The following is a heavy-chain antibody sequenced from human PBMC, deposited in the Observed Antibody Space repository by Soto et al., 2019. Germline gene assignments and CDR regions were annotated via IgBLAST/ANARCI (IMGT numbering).Heavy chain of an antibody. CDR2: ISYDGTNK. D-gene: IGHD7-27*01. J-gene: IGHJ4*02. CDR1: GFSFSISP. V-gene: IGHV3-30-3*01. Sequence: PVGALRLSCAASGFSFSISPMHWVRQAPGKGPEWVALISYDGTNKFYADSVKGRFTISRDNSKSTLYLQVDSLRPEDAAVYYCARDPKTSGGQHWAFNYSDSWGQGTLVTVSS. CDR3: ARDPKTSGGQHWAFNYSDS.